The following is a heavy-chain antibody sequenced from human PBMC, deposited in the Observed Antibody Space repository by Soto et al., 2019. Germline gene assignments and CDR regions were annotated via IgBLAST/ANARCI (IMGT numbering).Heavy chain of an antibody. D-gene: IGHD5-18*01. Sequence: PWETLSLTCTISGDSINNYFWNWIRQSPGKGLEWIGYISYSGSTSYNPSLQSRVTISSDTSKNQFSLELSSVTAADTAVYYCARARQRDTGRGLDVWGQGTTVTVSS. CDR3: ARARQRDTGRGLDV. CDR1: GDSINNYF. V-gene: IGHV4-59*01. CDR2: ISYSGST. J-gene: IGHJ6*02.